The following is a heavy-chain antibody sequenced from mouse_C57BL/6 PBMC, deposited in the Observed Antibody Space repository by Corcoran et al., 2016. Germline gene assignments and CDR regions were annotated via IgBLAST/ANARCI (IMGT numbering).Heavy chain of an antibody. Sequence: QVTLKEAGPGILQSSQNLSLTCSFSGFSLSTSGMGVSWIRQPSGKGLEWLAHIYWDDDKRYNPSLKSRLTISKDTSRNQVFLKITSVDTADTATYYCARSGLRAMDYWGQGTSVTVSS. CDR3: ARSGLRAMDY. D-gene: IGHD1-1*01. CDR1: GFSLSTSGMG. J-gene: IGHJ4*01. CDR2: IYWDDDK. V-gene: IGHV8-12*01.